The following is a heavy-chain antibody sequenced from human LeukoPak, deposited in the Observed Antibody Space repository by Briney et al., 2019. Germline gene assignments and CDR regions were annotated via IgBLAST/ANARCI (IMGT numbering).Heavy chain of an antibody. V-gene: IGHV3-48*03. CDR3: ARDRSCSSTSCSHPGDFDY. CDR1: GFTFSNYE. Sequence: GGSLRLSCAASGFTFSNYEMNWVRQAPGKGLEWVSYISSRGSPIYYADSVKGGVTISRDNAKNSLYLQMNSLRAEDTAVYYCARDRSCSSTSCSHPGDFDYWGQGPLVTVSS. CDR2: ISSRGSPI. D-gene: IGHD2-2*01. J-gene: IGHJ4*02.